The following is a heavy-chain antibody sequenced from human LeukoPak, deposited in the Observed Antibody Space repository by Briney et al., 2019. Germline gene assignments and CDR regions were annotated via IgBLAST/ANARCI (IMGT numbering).Heavy chain of an antibody. CDR1: GFTFSSFW. V-gene: IGHV3-7*03. CDR2: IKQDGSEK. J-gene: IGHJ6*03. CDR3: AKEAVIGYYYYYYMDV. Sequence: GGSLRLSCAVSGFTFSSFWMSWVRQAPGKGLEWVANIKQDGSEKYYVDSVKGRFTISRDNAKNSLYLQMNSLRAEDTALYYCAKEAVIGYYYYYYMDVWGKGTTVTVSS. D-gene: IGHD3-16*02.